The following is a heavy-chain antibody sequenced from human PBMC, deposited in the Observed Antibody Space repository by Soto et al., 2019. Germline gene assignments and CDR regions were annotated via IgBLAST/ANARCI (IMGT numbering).Heavy chain of an antibody. CDR3: DREEWERKFDF. J-gene: IGHJ4*02. CDR1: GDSITTDCYA. D-gene: IGHD1-26*01. Sequence: SLTFNFSGDSITTDCYALSLIRQPPGKGLEWIGYIYHTGTAYYNPSLKSRVTLSVDRSKNQFSLSLSSMTAADTAVYYCDREEWERKFDFWGQGTLVTVSS. CDR2: IYHTGTA. V-gene: IGHV4-30-2*01.